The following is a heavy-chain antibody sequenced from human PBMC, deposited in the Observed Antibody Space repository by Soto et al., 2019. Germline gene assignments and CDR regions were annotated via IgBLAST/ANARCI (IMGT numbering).Heavy chain of an antibody. D-gene: IGHD3-3*01. CDR2: ISGSGGST. CDR3: AKVPPIGYRGFLGYFDY. Sequence: GGSLRLSCAASGFTFSSYAMSWVRQAPGKGLEWVSAISGSGGSTYYADSVKGRFTISRDNSKNTLYLQMNSLRAEDTAVYYCAKVPPIGYRGFLGYFDYWGQGTLVTVSS. CDR1: GFTFSSYA. J-gene: IGHJ4*02. V-gene: IGHV3-23*01.